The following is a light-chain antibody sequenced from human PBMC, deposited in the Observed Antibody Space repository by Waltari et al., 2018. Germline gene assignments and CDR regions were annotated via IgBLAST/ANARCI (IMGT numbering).Light chain of an antibody. J-gene: IGLJ2*01. CDR1: DSNVGSYDL. CDR2: EVL. V-gene: IGLV2-23*02. Sequence: QSALTQPASVSGSLGQSISISCSGRDSNVGSYDLVSWYHQRPGEAPKLLIYEVLKRPSGVSNRFSGSKSGNAASLTISALQPEDEGTYYCCSYASSSPRLIFGGGTELTVL. CDR3: CSYASSSPRLI.